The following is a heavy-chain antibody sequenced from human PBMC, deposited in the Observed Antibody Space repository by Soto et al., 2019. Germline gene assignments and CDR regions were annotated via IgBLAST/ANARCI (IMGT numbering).Heavy chain of an antibody. CDR2: IKQDGSEK. CDR3: ARVKVPTKLDY. J-gene: IGHJ4*02. CDR1: GFTFSSYW. V-gene: IGHV3-7*01. Sequence: GESLKISCAASGFTFSSYWMSWVRQAPGKGLEWVANIKQDGSEKYYVDSVKGRFTISRENAKNSLYLQMNSLRAEDTAVYYCARVKVPTKLDYWGQGTLVTVSS.